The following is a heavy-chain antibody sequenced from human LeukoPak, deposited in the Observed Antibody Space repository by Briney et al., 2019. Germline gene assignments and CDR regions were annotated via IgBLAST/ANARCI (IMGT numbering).Heavy chain of an antibody. CDR3: ARDGFGTGSN. Sequence: GGSLRLSCAASGLTFSNYWMDWVRQAPGKGLEWVANIKQDGSEKNYVDSVKGRFIISRDNAKDSLYLQMNTLRADDTAVYYCARDGFGTGSNWGQGTLVTVSS. J-gene: IGHJ4*02. V-gene: IGHV3-7*03. D-gene: IGHD3-16*01. CDR1: GLTFSNYW. CDR2: IKQDGSEK.